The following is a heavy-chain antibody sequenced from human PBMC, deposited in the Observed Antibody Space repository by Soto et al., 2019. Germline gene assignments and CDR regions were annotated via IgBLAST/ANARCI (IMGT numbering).Heavy chain of an antibody. J-gene: IGHJ4*02. Sequence: EVQLVESGGGLVQRGGSLRLSCAASGFTFSSYWMSWVRQAPGKGLEWVANIKKDGTEKYYVDSVKGRFTISRDNAKNALSLKSNSLRAEETALYYGAREKPPIFGRVGGYSFDSWGQGAPVTVSS. D-gene: IGHD3-3*01. V-gene: IGHV3-7*01. CDR2: IKKDGTEK. CDR3: AREKPPIFGRVGGYSFDS. CDR1: GFTFSSYW.